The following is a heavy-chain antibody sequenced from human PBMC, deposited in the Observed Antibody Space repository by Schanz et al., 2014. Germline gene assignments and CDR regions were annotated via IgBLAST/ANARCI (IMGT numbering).Heavy chain of an antibody. CDR3: ARKMKLGVYGGKGHDSLDI. D-gene: IGHD4-17*01. CDR1: GFTFSSYA. Sequence: EVQLAESGGGLVQPGGSLRLSCGSSGFTFSSYAMSWVRQAPGKGLEWVSAISGGGGTTYYADSVKGRFTISRDNSNKTVDLQMNSLRAEDTAVYYCARKMKLGVYGGKGHDSLDIWGQGTMVTVSS. J-gene: IGHJ3*02. CDR2: ISGGGGTT. V-gene: IGHV3-23*04.